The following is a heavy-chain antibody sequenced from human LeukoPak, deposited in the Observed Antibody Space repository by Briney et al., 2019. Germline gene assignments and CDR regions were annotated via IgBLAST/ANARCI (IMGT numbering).Heavy chain of an antibody. J-gene: IGHJ2*01. Sequence: SETLSLTCTVSGGSISSYYWSWIRQPPGKGLEWIAYIFSTGATSYNPSLRSRVSISLDTSKSQFSLKLNSVTVADTAVYFCARLKVGAYFDLWGRGTLVTVSS. D-gene: IGHD3-16*01. CDR3: ARLKVGAYFDL. V-gene: IGHV4-59*08. CDR1: GGSISSYY. CDR2: IFSTGAT.